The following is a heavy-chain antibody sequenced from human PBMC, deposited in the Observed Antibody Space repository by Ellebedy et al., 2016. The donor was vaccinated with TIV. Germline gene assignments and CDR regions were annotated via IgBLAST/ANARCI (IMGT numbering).Heavy chain of an antibody. V-gene: IGHV3-30-3*01. CDR3: ARDEVFRGSYGMDV. J-gene: IGHJ6*02. CDR2: TSFDEISK. CDR1: GFAFSDFA. Sequence: PGGSLRLSCAASGFAFSDFAFHWVRQAPGKGLEWVAVTSFDEISKKYADSVKGRFSISKDNSKSTLYLQMNSLRPKDTAVYYCARDEVFRGSYGMDVWGQGTTVIVAS. D-gene: IGHD1-26*01.